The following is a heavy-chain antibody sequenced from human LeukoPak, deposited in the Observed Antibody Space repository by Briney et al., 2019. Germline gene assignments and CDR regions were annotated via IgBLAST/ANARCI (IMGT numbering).Heavy chain of an antibody. D-gene: IGHD3-3*01. CDR3: ARMKDYDFWSGYQAPFDY. CDR1: GYTFTSYG. Sequence: ASVKVSCKASGYTFTSYGISWVRQAPGQGLEWMGWISAYNGNTNYVQKLQGRVTMTTDTSTSTAYMELRSLRSDDTAVYYCARMKDYDFWSGYQAPFDYWGQGTLVTVSS. V-gene: IGHV1-18*01. CDR2: ISAYNGNT. J-gene: IGHJ4*02.